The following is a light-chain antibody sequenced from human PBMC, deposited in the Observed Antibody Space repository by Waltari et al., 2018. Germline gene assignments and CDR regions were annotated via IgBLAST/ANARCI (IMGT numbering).Light chain of an antibody. CDR2: GAS. CDR1: QSVSRT. J-gene: IGKJ1*01. Sequence: IVLTQSPGTLSLSVGERATLSCRASQSVSRTLAWYQQKPGQAPRLLIYGASTRAAGIPDRFSGSGSGTDFSLTISRLEPEDFAVYYCQHYVRLPVTFGQGTKVEIK. CDR3: QHYVRLPVT. V-gene: IGKV3-20*01.